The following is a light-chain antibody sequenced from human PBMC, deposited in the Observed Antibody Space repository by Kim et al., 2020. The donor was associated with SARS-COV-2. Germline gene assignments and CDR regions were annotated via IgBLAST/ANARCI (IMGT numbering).Light chain of an antibody. CDR3: NSRDSSGSHLVV. J-gene: IGLJ2*01. Sequence: LGQAVRITCQGHSLRSNYASGYQQKPGQAPAPVIYSKSNRPSAIADRFPGSSSRNTASFTITGAQAEDEADYYCNSRDSSGSHLVVFGGGTQLTVL. CDR2: SKS. V-gene: IGLV3-19*01. CDR1: SLRSNY.